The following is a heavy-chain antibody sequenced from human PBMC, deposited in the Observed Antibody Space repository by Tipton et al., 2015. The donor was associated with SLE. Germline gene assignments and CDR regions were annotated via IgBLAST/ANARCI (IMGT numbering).Heavy chain of an antibody. CDR3: ARRLGALDY. Sequence: TLSLTCTVSGYSISSGFYWGWIRQPPGKGLEWIGYIYYSGSTNYNPSLKSRVTISVDTSKNQFSLKLSSVTAADTAVYYCARRLGALDYWGQGTLVTVSS. CDR2: IYYSGST. CDR1: GYSISSGFY. D-gene: IGHD3-9*01. V-gene: IGHV4-59*01. J-gene: IGHJ4*02.